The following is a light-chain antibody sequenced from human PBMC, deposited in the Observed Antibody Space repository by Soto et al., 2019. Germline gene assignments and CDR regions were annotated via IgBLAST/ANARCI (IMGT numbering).Light chain of an antibody. Sequence: EIVLTQSPLSLPVTPGEPASISCRSSRNLLHSNGYYYLDWYLQKPGQSPQLLIYLGSNRASGVPDRVIGSGSGTDFTLTISRVEAEDVGVYFCAQGLATPFTFGGGTKVEIK. V-gene: IGKV2-28*01. CDR2: LGS. CDR3: AQGLATPFT. CDR1: RNLLHSNGYYY. J-gene: IGKJ4*01.